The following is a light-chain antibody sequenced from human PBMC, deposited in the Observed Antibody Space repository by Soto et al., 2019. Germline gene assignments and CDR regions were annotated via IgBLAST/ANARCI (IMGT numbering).Light chain of an antibody. V-gene: IGLV1-44*01. Sequence: QSVLAQPPSASGTPGQRVTVSCSGSSSNIGTYTVNWYQQFPGTAPKLLIYSDDQWPSGVPDRFSGSKSGTSASLAISNLQSEDEADYYCGAWDGNLNGWLFGGGTKLTVL. CDR3: GAWDGNLNGWL. J-gene: IGLJ3*02. CDR2: SDD. CDR1: SSNIGTYT.